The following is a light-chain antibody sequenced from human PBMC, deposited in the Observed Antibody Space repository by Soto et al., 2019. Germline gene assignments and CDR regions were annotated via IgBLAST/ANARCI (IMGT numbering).Light chain of an antibody. Sequence: DIQMTQSPSSLSASVGDRVTITCRASQSISSYLNWYQQKPGKAPKLLIYAASSLQSGVPSRFSGSGSGTDFTLTISSLQPEDFATYYCQQSSSTPQTFGGG. V-gene: IGKV1-39*01. CDR1: QSISSY. J-gene: IGKJ4*01. CDR2: AAS. CDR3: QQSSSTPQT.